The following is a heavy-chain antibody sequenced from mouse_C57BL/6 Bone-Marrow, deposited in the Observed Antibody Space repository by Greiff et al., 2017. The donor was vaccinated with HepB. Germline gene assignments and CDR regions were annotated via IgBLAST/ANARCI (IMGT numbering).Heavy chain of an antibody. J-gene: IGHJ4*01. CDR3: AREGNMIRDYAMDY. D-gene: IGHD2-4*01. CDR1: GYSFTSYY. V-gene: IGHV1-66*01. Sequence: QVQLQQSGPELVKPGASVKISCKASGYSFTSYYIHWVKQRPGQGLEWIGWIYPGSGNTKYNEKFKGKATLTAETSSSTAYMQLSSLTSEDTAVYYCAREGNMIRDYAMDYWGQGTSVTVSS. CDR2: IYPGSGNT.